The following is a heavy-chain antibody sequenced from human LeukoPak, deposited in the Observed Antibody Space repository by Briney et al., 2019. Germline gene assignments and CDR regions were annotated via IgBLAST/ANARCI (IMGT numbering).Heavy chain of an antibody. CDR3: AAHNRYCSGGSCSTYYYYMDV. CDR2: ISSSSSTI. Sequence: GGSLRLSCAASGFTFSSYAMNWVRQAPGKGLEWVSYISSSSSTIYYADSVKGRFTISRDNAKNSLYLQMNSLRAEDTAVYYCAAHNRYCSGGSCSTYYYYMDVWGKGTTVTVSS. D-gene: IGHD2-15*01. CDR1: GFTFSSYA. V-gene: IGHV3-48*01. J-gene: IGHJ6*03.